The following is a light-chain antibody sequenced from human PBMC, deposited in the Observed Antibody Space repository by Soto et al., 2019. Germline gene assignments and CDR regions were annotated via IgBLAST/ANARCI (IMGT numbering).Light chain of an antibody. V-gene: IGKV1-6*01. CDR3: LQDYNYPWT. CDR2: SAS. CDR1: QGIRDD. J-gene: IGKJ1*01. Sequence: AIQMTQSPSSLSASVGDRVTITCRASQGIRDDLGWYQQKPGKAPKLLIYSASSLQSGVPSRFNGSGSGTDFTLTISSLQPEDFATYYCLQDYNYPWTFGQGTKVDIK.